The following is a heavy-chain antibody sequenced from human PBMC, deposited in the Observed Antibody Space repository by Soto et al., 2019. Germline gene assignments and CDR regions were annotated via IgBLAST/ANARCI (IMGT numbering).Heavy chain of an antibody. J-gene: IGHJ4*02. CDR1: GFKFSNYA. Sequence: LRLSCAASGFKFSNYAMSWVRQAPGKGLEWVSLISATGGGTYYADSVKGRFTISRDNSHNTLYLQVHSLTAEATAVYYCAKDRRAGGNSAFYFDFWGQGAQVTVSS. CDR2: ISATGGGT. CDR3: AKDRRAGGNSAFYFDF. D-gene: IGHD3-16*01. V-gene: IGHV3-23*01.